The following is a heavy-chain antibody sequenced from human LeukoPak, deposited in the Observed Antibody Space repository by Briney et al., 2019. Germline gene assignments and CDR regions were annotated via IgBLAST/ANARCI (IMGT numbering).Heavy chain of an antibody. J-gene: IGHJ4*02. CDR1: GGTFSSYA. Sequence: ASVKVSCKSSGGTFSSYAISWVRQAPGQGLEWMGWINPNSGDTNYAQKFQGRVTMTRDTSISTAYMELSSLRSDDTAVYYCARILTTVTTMDYWGQGTLVTVSS. V-gene: IGHV1-2*02. CDR2: INPNSGDT. D-gene: IGHD4-17*01. CDR3: ARILTTVTTMDY.